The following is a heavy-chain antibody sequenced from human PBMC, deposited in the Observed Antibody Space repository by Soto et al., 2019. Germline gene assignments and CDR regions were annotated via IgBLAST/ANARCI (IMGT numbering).Heavy chain of an antibody. CDR1: GYTFTSYG. V-gene: IGHV1-18*01. CDR2: ISAYNGNT. Sequence: ASVKVSCKASGYTFTSYGISWVRQAPGQGLEWMGWISAYNGNTNYAQKLQGRVTMTTDTSTSTAYMELRSLRSDDTAVYYCARRGPTWIQLWPEPDFDYWGQGTLVTVSS. CDR3: ARRGPTWIQLWPEPDFDY. J-gene: IGHJ4*02. D-gene: IGHD5-18*01.